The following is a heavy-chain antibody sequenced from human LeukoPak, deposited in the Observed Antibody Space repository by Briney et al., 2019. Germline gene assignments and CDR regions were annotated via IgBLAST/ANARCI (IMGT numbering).Heavy chain of an antibody. Sequence: PGGSLRLSCAASGFTVSSNYMSWVRQAPGKGLEWVSVIYSGGSTYYADSVKGRFTISRDNSKNTLYLQMNSLRAEDTAVYYCSRDSRSSSGGDYWGRGTLSSVSS. V-gene: IGHV3-66*02. CDR3: SRDSRSSSGGDY. CDR1: GFTVSSNY. D-gene: IGHD6-6*01. CDR2: IYSGGST. J-gene: IGHJ4*02.